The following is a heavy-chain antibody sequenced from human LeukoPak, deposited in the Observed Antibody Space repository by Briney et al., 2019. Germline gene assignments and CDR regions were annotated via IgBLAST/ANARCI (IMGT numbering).Heavy chain of an antibody. CDR1: GFTFSSYS. D-gene: IGHD6-13*01. CDR3: ARDLTAADFDY. CDR2: ISSSSYI. V-gene: IGHV3-21*01. Sequence: GGSLRLSCAASGFTFSSYSMNWVRQAPGKGLEWVSSISSSSYIYYADSVKGRFTISRDNAKNSLYLQMNSLRAEDTAVYYCARDLTAADFDYWGQGTLVTVSS. J-gene: IGHJ4*02.